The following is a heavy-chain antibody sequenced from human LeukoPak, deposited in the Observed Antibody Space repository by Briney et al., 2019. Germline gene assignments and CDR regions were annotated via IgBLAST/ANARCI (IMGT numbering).Heavy chain of an antibody. CDR2: IKEDGSDK. Sequence: GGSLRLSCAASGFIFTNYWMSWVRQAPGKGLEWVATIKEDGSDKHYVDSARGRFTISRDNAKNSLYLQMNALRADDTAVYYCATWGSIFGVTFFDFWGQGTLVTVSS. D-gene: IGHD3-3*01. J-gene: IGHJ4*02. CDR3: ATWGSIFGVTFFDF. V-gene: IGHV3-7*01. CDR1: GFIFTNYW.